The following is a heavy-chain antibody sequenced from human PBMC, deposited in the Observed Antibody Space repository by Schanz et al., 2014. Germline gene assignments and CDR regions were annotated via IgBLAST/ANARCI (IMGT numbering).Heavy chain of an antibody. Sequence: QVQLVESGGGVAQPGGSLRLSCAASGFSFSGYGMHWVRQAPGKGLEWVAYIRFDASAKYYGDSVEGRFTISRDNAKNTLYLQMNSLRPEDTAVHYCVKDLQRELLRDDHYYGMDVWGQGTSVTVSS. V-gene: IGHV3-30*02. CDR3: VKDLQRELLRDDHYYGMDV. CDR2: IRFDASAK. D-gene: IGHD1-26*01. CDR1: GFSFSGYG. J-gene: IGHJ6*02.